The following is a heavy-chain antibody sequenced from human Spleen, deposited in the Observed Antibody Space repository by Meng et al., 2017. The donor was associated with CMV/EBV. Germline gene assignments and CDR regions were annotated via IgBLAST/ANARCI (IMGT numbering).Heavy chain of an antibody. V-gene: IGHV3-7*01. J-gene: IGHJ4*02. CDR2: IKQDGSEK. Sequence: GESLKISCADSGFTFSSFWMSWVRQAPGKGLEWVANIKQDGSEKYYGDSVKGRFTISRDNAKNSLSLEMNSLRAEDTAVYYCAKDWGDVDTAMATGIDSWGQGTLVTVSS. D-gene: IGHD5-18*01. CDR1: GFTFSSFW. CDR3: AKDWGDVDTAMATGIDS.